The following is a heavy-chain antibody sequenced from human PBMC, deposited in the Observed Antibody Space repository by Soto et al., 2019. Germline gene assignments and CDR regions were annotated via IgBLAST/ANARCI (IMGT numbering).Heavy chain of an antibody. J-gene: IGHJ4*02. CDR1: GDSISSGDYY. V-gene: IGHV4-30-4*01. CDR3: DRVASDLYYYDRRQLYRFDF. CDR2: ISYGGST. Sequence: PSETLSLTCTVSGDSISSGDYYWSCIRQPPGKGLECIGYISYGGSTYYNPSLKSRVIISVDTSKNKLFLKLSSVTAADTAVYYCDRVASDLYYYDRRQLYRFDFWGQGTLVTVSS. D-gene: IGHD3-22*01.